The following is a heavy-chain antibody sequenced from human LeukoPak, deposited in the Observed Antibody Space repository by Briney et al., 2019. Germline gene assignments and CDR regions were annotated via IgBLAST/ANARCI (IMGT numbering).Heavy chain of an antibody. J-gene: IGHJ4*02. CDR1: GFTFSSYA. CDR2: ISYDGSDK. Sequence: GRSLRLSCAASGFTFSSYAMHWVRQAPGKGLEWVAVISYDGSDKYYADSVKGRFTISRDNSKNTLYLQMNSLRAEDTAVYYCARDSSGWYGGQFDYWGQGTLVTVSS. D-gene: IGHD6-19*01. V-gene: IGHV3-30*04. CDR3: ARDSSGWYGGQFDY.